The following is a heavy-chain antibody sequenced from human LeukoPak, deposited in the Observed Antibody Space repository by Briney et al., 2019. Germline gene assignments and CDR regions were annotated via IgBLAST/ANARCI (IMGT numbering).Heavy chain of an antibody. CDR2: ISSSSSYI. V-gene: IGHV3-21*04. Sequence: GGSLRLSCAASGFTFSSYTMNWVRQAPGKGLEWVSSISSSSSYIYYADSVKGRFTISRDNSKNTLYLQMNSLRAEDTAVYYCAKDPRKVLRYFDWSSVGWFDPWGQGTLVTVSS. CDR3: AKDPRKVLRYFDWSSVGWFDP. CDR1: GFTFSSYT. D-gene: IGHD3-9*01. J-gene: IGHJ5*02.